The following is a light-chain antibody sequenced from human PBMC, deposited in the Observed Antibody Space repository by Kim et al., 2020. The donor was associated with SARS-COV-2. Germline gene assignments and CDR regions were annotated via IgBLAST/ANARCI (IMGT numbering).Light chain of an antibody. J-gene: IGKJ1*01. Sequence: PGERATLSCRTSQSVSSSFLAWYQQKPGQAPRLLISGASIRATGIPDRFSGSGSGTDFTLTISRLEPEDFAVYYCQQYGSSPRTFGQGTKVDIK. CDR2: GAS. V-gene: IGKV3-20*01. CDR1: QSVSSSF. CDR3: QQYGSSPRT.